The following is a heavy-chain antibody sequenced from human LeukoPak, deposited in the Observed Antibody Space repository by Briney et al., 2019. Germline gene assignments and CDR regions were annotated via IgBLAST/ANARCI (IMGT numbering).Heavy chain of an antibody. Sequence: GGSLRLSCTASGFNFGNNGVTWVRQNPRKGLEWVSAIVANGDTSTADPVKGRFSTFRDIARNTVYLQMTTLRVEDTAMYYCLPHGSGSSWGQGTLVTVSS. CDR1: GFNFGNNG. CDR3: LPHGSGSS. V-gene: IGHV3-23*01. CDR2: IVANGDT. J-gene: IGHJ5*02. D-gene: IGHD3-10*01.